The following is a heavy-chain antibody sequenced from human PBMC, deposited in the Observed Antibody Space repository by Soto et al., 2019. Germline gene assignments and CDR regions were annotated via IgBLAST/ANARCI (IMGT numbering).Heavy chain of an antibody. CDR3: ARVRSSAGYYYYGMDV. CDR1: GFTFSSYS. Sequence: PGGSLRLSCAASGFTFSSYSMNWVRQAPGKGLEWVSSISSSSSYIYYADSVKGRFTISRDNAKYSLYLQMNSLRAEDTAVYYCARVRSSAGYYYYGMDVWGQGTTVTVSS. CDR2: ISSSSSYI. J-gene: IGHJ6*02. V-gene: IGHV3-21*01. D-gene: IGHD1-26*01.